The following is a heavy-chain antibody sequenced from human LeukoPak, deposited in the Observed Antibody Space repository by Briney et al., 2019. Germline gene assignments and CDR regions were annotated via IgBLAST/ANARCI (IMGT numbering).Heavy chain of an antibody. CDR3: ARDGFDY. Sequence: GRSLRLSCAASGCTFSSYAMHWVRQAPGKGLEWVAVISYDGSNKYYADSVKGRFTISRDNSKNTLYLQMNSLRAEDTAVYYCARDGFDYWGQGTLVTVSS. V-gene: IGHV3-30*04. CDR1: GCTFSSYA. J-gene: IGHJ4*02. CDR2: ISYDGSNK.